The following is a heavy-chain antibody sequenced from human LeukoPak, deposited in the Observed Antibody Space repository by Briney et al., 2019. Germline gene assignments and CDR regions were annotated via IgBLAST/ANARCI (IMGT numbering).Heavy chain of an antibody. CDR3: ARELDYGDSPHFDY. D-gene: IGHD4-17*01. J-gene: IGHJ4*02. CDR2: ISSSSSYI. CDR1: GFTFSSYS. Sequence: PGGSLRLSCAASGFTFSSYSINWVRQAPGKGLEWVSSISSSSSYIYYADSVKGRFTISRDNAKNSLYLQMNSLRAEDTAVYYCARELDYGDSPHFDYWGQGTLVTASS. V-gene: IGHV3-21*01.